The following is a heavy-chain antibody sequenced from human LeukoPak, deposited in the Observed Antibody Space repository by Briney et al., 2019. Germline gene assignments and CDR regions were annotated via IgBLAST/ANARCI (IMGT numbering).Heavy chain of an antibody. D-gene: IGHD2-15*01. V-gene: IGHV4-59*06. CDR1: GGSISSYY. CDR3: ARFPLGYCSGGSCYRLYYFDY. Sequence: PSETLSLTCTVSGGSISSYYWSWIRQPPGKGLEWIGYIYYSGSTYYNPSLKSRVTISVDTSKNQFSLKLSSVTAADTAVYYCARFPLGYCSGGSCYRLYYFDYWGQGTLVTVSS. CDR2: IYYSGST. J-gene: IGHJ4*02.